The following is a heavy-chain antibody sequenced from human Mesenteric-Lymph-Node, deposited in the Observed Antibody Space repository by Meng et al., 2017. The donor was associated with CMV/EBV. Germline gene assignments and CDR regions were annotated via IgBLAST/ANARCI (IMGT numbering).Heavy chain of an antibody. D-gene: IGHD3-9*01. CDR2: LNPKTGGR. J-gene: IGHJ4*02. CDR3: ARDRDTDWYSPFDY. CDR1: GFTFTSVG. V-gene: IGHV1-2*02. Sequence: QMVPSGPEDTGPGALVKATARTSGFTFTSVGFTWVRQAPGQGLEWMGWLNPKTGGRSYAQNFQGRVTMTRDTSINTAYMEVNRLNSDDTAMYYCARDRDTDWYSPFDYWGPGTLVTVSS.